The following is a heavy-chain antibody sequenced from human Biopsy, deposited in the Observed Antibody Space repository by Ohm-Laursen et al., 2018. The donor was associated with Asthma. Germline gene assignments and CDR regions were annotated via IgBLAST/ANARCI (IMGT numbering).Heavy chain of an antibody. Sequence: SDTLSLTWAVYGGSFSSNYWSWIRQTPGKGLEWLGDTYHSGYTNYNPSLSSRLTLSVDTSKNQFSLRLTSVTAADTAVYYCARGSSSRLSQWELLVSGGKRAHSYYGMDVWGQGTTVTVSS. CDR2: TYHSGYT. CDR3: ARGSSSRLSQWELLVSGGKRAHSYYGMDV. D-gene: IGHD1-26*01. CDR1: GGSFSSNY. V-gene: IGHV4-34*01. J-gene: IGHJ6*02.